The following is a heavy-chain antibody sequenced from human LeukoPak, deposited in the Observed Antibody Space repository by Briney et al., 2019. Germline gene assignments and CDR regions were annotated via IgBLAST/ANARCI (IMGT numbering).Heavy chain of an antibody. CDR1: GGSISSSY. Sequence: SETLSLTCTVSGGSISSSYWSWIRQPPGKGLEWIGYIYYSGSTTYNPSLKSRVTISVDTSKNQFSLNLSSVIAADTAVYCCARLGSTSSYYYYMDVWGKETTVTVSS. CDR3: ARLGSTSSYYYYMDV. J-gene: IGHJ6*03. V-gene: IGHV4-59*01. CDR2: IYYSGST. D-gene: IGHD6-6*01.